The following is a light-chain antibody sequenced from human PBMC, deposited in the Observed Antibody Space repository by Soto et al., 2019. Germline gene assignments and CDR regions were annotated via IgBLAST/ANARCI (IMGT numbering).Light chain of an antibody. V-gene: IGKV3-20*01. CDR2: GAS. Sequence: IVLTQSHGTLSLSPGERATLSCRASQSVSSSYVAWYQQKTGQAPRLLIYGASNRDTGIPDRFSGSGSGTDFTLPISRLEPEDFAVYYCQQYGSSPTTFGQGTKV. CDR1: QSVSSSY. CDR3: QQYGSSPTT. J-gene: IGKJ1*01.